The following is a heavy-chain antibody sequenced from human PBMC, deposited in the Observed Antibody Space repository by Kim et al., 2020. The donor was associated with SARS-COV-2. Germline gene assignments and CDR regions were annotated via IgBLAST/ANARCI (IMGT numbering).Heavy chain of an antibody. D-gene: IGHD2-15*01. CDR2: ISYDGSNK. J-gene: IGHJ2*01. V-gene: IGHV3-30-3*01. CDR3: ARDPFPGYCSGGSCSWY. Sequence: GSLRLSCAASGFTFSCYAMHWVRQAPGKGLEWVAVISYDGSNKYYADSVKGRFTISRDNSKNTLYLQMNSLRAEDTAVYYCARDPFPGYCSGGSCSWY. CDR1: GFTFSCYA.